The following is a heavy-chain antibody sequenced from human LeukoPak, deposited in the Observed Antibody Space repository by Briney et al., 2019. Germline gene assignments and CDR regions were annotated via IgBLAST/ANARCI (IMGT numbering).Heavy chain of an antibody. D-gene: IGHD6-13*01. CDR2: ISGSGGST. CDR1: GFTFSSYA. J-gene: IGHJ5*02. Sequence: GGSLRLSCAASGFTFSSYAMSWVRQAPGKGLEWVSAISGSGGSTYYADSVKGRFTISRDNSKNTLYLQMNSLRAGDTAVYYCAKACTNSSSWYNRKVDWFDPWGQGTLVTVSS. V-gene: IGHV3-23*01. CDR3: AKACTNSSSWYNRKVDWFDP.